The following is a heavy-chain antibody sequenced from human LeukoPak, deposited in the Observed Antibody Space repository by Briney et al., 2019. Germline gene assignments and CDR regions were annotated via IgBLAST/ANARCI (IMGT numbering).Heavy chain of an antibody. CDR1: RYTFTGYY. J-gene: IGHJ6*02. D-gene: IGHD2-2*01. Sequence: ASVKVSRTASRYTFTGYYMHWVRQAPGQGLEWMAWINPNSGGTNYAQKFPGRVTMTRHTSISTDYMELSRLSSDDTAVYYCARACCSSTSCYARYYYGMDVWGQGTTVTVSS. V-gene: IGHV1-2*02. CDR3: ARACCSSTSCYARYYYGMDV. CDR2: INPNSGGT.